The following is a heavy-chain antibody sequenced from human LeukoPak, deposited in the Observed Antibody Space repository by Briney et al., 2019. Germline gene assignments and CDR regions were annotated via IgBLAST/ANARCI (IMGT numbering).Heavy chain of an antibody. D-gene: IGHD5-24*01. CDR3: ARVDPVEMALDY. J-gene: IGHJ4*02. CDR2: INPSGGST. CDR1: GYTFTSYY. Sequence: ASVKVSCKASGYTFTSYYMHWVRQAPGQGLEWMGIINPSGGSTSYAQKFQGRVTMTRDTSTSTVCMELSSLRSEDTAVYYCARVDPVEMALDYWGQGTLVTVSS. V-gene: IGHV1-46*01.